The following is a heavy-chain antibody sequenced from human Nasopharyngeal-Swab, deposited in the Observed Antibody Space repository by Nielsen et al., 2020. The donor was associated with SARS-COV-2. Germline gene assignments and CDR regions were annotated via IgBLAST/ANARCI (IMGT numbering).Heavy chain of an antibody. J-gene: IGHJ6*02. Sequence: SVKVSCKASGCTFNTYAINWVRQAPGQGLEWMGGINPTLGIADNAQKFQDRVTITVDKSTSTAYMELRSLTSEDTAVYYCARIHFVVGRGYFTGLDVWGQGTSVTVSS. V-gene: IGHV1-69*10. D-gene: IGHD2-21*01. CDR3: ARIHFVVGRGYFTGLDV. CDR2: INPTLGIA. CDR1: GCTFNTYA.